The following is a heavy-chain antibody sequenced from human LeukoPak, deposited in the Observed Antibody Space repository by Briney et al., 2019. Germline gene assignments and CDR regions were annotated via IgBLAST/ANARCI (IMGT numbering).Heavy chain of an antibody. J-gene: IGHJ5*02. CDR1: GYTFTAYY. CDR3: ARGLYGTLNWFDP. D-gene: IGHD2-2*02. CDR2: INPNSGGT. V-gene: IGHV1-2*02. Sequence: ASVKVSCKASGYTFTAYYMHWVRQAPGQGLEWMGWINPNSGGTNYAQKFQGRVTMTRDTSISTAYMELSRLRSEDTAVYYCARGLYGTLNWFDPWGQGTLVTVSS.